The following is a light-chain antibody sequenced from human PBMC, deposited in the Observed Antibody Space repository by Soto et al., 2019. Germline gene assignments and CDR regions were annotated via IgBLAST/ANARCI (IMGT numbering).Light chain of an antibody. Sequence: IVMTQSPATLSVSPGERATLSCRASQNIYSNVAWYQQRPGQAPRLLIYRASTRAPGIPARFSGSGSGTEFTLTISRLEPEDFAVYYCQESPRTFGQGTKVDIK. CDR2: RAS. CDR3: QESPRT. J-gene: IGKJ1*01. CDR1: QNIYSN. V-gene: IGKV3-15*01.